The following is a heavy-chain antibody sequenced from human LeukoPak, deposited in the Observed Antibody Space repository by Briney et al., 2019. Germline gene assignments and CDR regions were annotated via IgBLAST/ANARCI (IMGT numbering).Heavy chain of an antibody. CDR2: IYYSGST. CDR3: ARSGSGYLRYYFDY. D-gene: IGHD5-12*01. CDR1: GGSISSYY. V-gene: IGHV4-59*12. Sequence: SETLSLTCTVSGGSISSYYWSWIRQPPGKGLEGIGYIYYSGSTNYNPSLKSRVTISVDTSKNQFSLKLSSVTAADTAVYYCARSGSGYLRYYFDYWGQGTLVTVSS. J-gene: IGHJ4*02.